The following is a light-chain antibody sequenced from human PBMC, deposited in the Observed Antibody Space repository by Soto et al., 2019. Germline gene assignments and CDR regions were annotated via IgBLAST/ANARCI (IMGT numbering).Light chain of an antibody. CDR2: AAS. CDR3: KQSYSTSQT. Sequence: DSQMTQSPSSLSASLADSISISCRASQRISSYLYCYKQKTGKAHKPLVYAASSLESGVTSRFSGSGSGTDFSLTISSLQTEDCASYYCKQSYSTSQTFGQGT. J-gene: IGKJ1*01. CDR1: QRISSY. V-gene: IGKV1-39*01.